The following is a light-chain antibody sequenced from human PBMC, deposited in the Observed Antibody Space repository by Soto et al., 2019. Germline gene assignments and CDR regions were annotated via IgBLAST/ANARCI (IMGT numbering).Light chain of an antibody. V-gene: IGKV3-15*01. CDR3: QQYNNWPPIT. Sequence: ETVRVTSASTLSVSQGERATLSCRASQGIGSTLAWYQQNPCQTPKLLIYDASTRATGVPARFSGGGSGTEFTLTISSLQSEDFAVYYCQQYNNWPPITFGQGTRVEIK. J-gene: IGKJ5*01. CDR2: DAS. CDR1: QGIGST.